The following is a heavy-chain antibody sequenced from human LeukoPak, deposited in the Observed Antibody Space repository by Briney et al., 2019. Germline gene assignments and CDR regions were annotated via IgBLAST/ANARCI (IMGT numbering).Heavy chain of an antibody. V-gene: IGHV3-23*01. J-gene: IGHJ4*02. CDR1: GLTFSSYA. CDR2: ISGSGGST. Sequence: GGSLRLSCAASGLTFSSYAMSWVRQAPGKGLEWVSAISGSGGSTYYADSVKGRFTISRDNSKNTLYLQMNSLRAEDTAVYYCAKIAGPGRYYYDSSGDFDYWGQGTLVTVSS. D-gene: IGHD3-22*01. CDR3: AKIAGPGRYYYDSSGDFDY.